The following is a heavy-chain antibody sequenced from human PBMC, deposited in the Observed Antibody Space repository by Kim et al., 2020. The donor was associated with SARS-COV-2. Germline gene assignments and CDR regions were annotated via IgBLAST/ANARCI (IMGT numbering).Heavy chain of an antibody. J-gene: IGHJ3*02. D-gene: IGHD6-13*01. CDR3: AKDVSSSWSSAFDI. Sequence: GGSLRLSCAASGFTFDDYAMHWVRQAPGKGLEWVSGISWNSGSIGYADSVKGRFTISRDNAKNSLYLQMNSLRAEDTALYYCAKDVSSSWSSAFDIWGQGTMVTVSS. CDR1: GFTFDDYA. CDR2: ISWNSGSI. V-gene: IGHV3-9*01.